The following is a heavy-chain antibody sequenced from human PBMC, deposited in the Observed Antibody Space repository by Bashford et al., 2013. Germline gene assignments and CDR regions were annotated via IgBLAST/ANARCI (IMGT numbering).Heavy chain of an antibody. Sequence: ASVKVSCKASGYTFTSYAMHWVRQAPGQRLEWMGWINAGNGNTKYSQKFQGRVTITRDTSASTAYMELSSLRSEDTAVYYCARDRKVRSSSDAFDIWGQGTMVTVSS. V-gene: IGHV1-3*01. J-gene: IGHJ3*02. CDR3: ARDRKVRSSSDAFDI. D-gene: IGHD6-6*01. CDR2: INAGNGNT. CDR1: GYTFTSYA.